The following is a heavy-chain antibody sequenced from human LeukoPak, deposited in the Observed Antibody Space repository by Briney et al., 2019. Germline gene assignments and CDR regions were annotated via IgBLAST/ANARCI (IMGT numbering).Heavy chain of an antibody. CDR1: GFTFTSFS. CDR3: ARLMRNGNSGGFYYYYDY. CDR2: INTVAAYI. V-gene: IGHV3-21*01. D-gene: IGHD2-15*01. J-gene: IGHJ4*02. Sequence: PGGSLRLSCAASGFTFTSFSFNWVRQAPGKGLEWVSSINTVAAYIYYADSVRGRFTISRANAKNSVYLQMDSLRADDTGVYYCARLMRNGNSGGFYYYYDYWGQGTLVTVSS.